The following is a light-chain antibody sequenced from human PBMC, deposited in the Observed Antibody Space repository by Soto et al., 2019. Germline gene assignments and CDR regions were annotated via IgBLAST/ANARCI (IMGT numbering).Light chain of an antibody. CDR2: GAS. J-gene: IGKJ3*01. CDR1: QSVSSTY. Sequence: EIVLTQSPGTLSLSPGERATLSCRASQSVSSTYLAWYQQKPGQAPRLLIYGASSRATGIPERFSGSGSGTDFTLTISRLEPEDFAVYYCQQYCSSPVFTFGPGTKVDIK. CDR3: QQYCSSPVFT. V-gene: IGKV3-20*01.